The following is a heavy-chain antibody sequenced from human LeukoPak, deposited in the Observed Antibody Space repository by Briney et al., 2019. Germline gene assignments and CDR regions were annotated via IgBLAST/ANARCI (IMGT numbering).Heavy chain of an antibody. CDR1: GYTFTGYY. CDR2: INPNSGGT. V-gene: IGHV1-2*02. Sequence: ASVKVSCKASGYTFTGYYMHWVRQAPGQGLEWMGWINPNSGGTNYAQKFQGRVTMTRDTSISTAYMELSRLRSDDTAVYYCARESLYGDYDHTPTFDPWGQGTLVTVSS. D-gene: IGHD4-17*01. CDR3: ARESLYGDYDHTPTFDP. J-gene: IGHJ5*02.